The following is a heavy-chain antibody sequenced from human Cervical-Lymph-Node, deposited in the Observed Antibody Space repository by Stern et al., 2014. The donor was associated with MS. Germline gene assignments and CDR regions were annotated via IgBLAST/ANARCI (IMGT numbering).Heavy chain of an antibody. V-gene: IGHV6-1*01. D-gene: IGHD3-22*01. J-gene: IGHJ3*01. CDR2: TYYRSRWYN. Sequence: QVQLVQSGPGLVRPSQTLSLTCAISGDSVSSNDAAWSWIRQSPSRGLEWLGRTYYRSRWYNDYAVSVRSRISISQDTSKNQISLQLNSVTPDDTAIYYCARAGYYMEDAFDFWGQGTMVTVSS. CDR1: GDSVSSNDAA. CDR3: ARAGYYMEDAFDF.